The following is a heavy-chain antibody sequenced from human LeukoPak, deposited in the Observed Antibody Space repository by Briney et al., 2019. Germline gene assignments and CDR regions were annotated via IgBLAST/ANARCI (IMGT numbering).Heavy chain of an antibody. CDR3: ARVAPSFDWLLFFDY. Sequence: GGSLRLSCAASGFTFSSYSMNWVRQAPGKGLEWVSSISSSSSYIYYADSVKGRFTISRDNAKNSLYLQMNSLRAEDTAVYYCARVAPSFDWLLFFDYWGQGTLVTVSS. CDR2: ISSSSSYI. V-gene: IGHV3-21*01. J-gene: IGHJ4*02. CDR1: GFTFSSYS. D-gene: IGHD3-9*01.